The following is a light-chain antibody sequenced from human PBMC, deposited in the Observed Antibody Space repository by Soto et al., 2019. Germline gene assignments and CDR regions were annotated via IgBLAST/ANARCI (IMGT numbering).Light chain of an antibody. Sequence: QSALTQPASVSGSPGQSITISCTGTGSDVGGYNYVSWYQHHPGKAPKLMIYEVSNRPSGVSNRFSGSKSGNTASLTISGLQAEDEADYYCSSFTSTNTQVLGGGTKVTVL. J-gene: IGLJ3*02. V-gene: IGLV2-14*01. CDR1: GSDVGGYNY. CDR2: EVS. CDR3: SSFTSTNTQV.